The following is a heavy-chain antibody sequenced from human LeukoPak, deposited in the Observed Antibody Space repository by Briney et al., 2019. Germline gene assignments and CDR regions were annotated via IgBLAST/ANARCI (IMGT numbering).Heavy chain of an antibody. Sequence: PGGSLRLSCAASGFTFSNYGIHWVRQAPGKGLEWVAFIRYDGSNKYYADSVKGRFTISRDNSKNMLYLQMNSLRAEDTAVYYCAKVVGLYGGYDQDYYFDYWGQGTLVTVSS. CDR3: AKVVGLYGGYDQDYYFDY. V-gene: IGHV3-30*02. CDR1: GFTFSNYG. CDR2: IRYDGSNK. D-gene: IGHD5-12*01. J-gene: IGHJ4*02.